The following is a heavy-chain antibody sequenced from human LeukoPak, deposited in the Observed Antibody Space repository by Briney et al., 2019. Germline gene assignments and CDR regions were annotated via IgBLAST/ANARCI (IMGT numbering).Heavy chain of an antibody. Sequence: PGGSLRLSCAASGFTFNNYAMNWVRQAPGKGLEWVSSISDSGVSTYYADSVKGRFTISRDNSKNTLYLYMDSLRAEDTAVYYCDTPISSYSNSLYKWFDPWCQGTMVTVSS. V-gene: IGHV3-23*01. CDR3: DTPISSYSNSLYKWFDP. CDR2: ISDSGVST. D-gene: IGHD4-11*01. CDR1: GFTFNNYA. J-gene: IGHJ5*02.